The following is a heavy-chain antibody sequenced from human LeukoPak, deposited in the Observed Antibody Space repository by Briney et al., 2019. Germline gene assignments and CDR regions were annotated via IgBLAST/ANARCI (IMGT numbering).Heavy chain of an antibody. D-gene: IGHD5-12*01. J-gene: IGHJ4*02. CDR3: AKDGGGNSGYDNNDY. V-gene: IGHV3-23*01. Sequence: PPGGSLRLSCAASGFTFSSYAMSWVRQAPGKGLEWVSAISGSGGSTYYADSVKGRFTISRDNSKNTLYLQMNSLRAEDTAVYYCAKDGGGNSGYDNNDYWGQGTLVTVSS. CDR2: ISGSGGST. CDR1: GFTFSSYA.